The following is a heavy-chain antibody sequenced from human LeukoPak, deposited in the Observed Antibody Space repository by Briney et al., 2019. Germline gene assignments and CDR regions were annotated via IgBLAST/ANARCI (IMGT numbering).Heavy chain of an antibody. V-gene: IGHV4-39*01. J-gene: IGHJ3*02. Sequence: SETLSLTCTVSGDSTSSSTYYWDWIRQAPGKGLEWIGNIYDSGTTHYNPSLKSRVTISGDTSKNQFSLKLSSVTAADTAVYYCARGGGDAFDIWGQGTMVTVSS. D-gene: IGHD3-16*01. CDR1: GDSTSSSTYY. CDR2: IYDSGTT. CDR3: ARGGGDAFDI.